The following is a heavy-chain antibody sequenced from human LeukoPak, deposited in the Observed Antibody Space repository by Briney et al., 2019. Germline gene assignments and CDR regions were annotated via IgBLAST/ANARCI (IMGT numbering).Heavy chain of an antibody. Sequence: GGSLRLSCAASGFTFSSYAMSWVRQAPGKGLEWVSGISGSGGSTYYADSVEGRFTISRDNSKNTLYLEMNGLRAEDTAVYHCANDPYYDILTGFYSRWGQGTLVTVSS. CDR2: ISGSGGST. CDR1: GFTFSSYA. CDR3: ANDPYYDILTGFYSR. V-gene: IGHV3-23*01. D-gene: IGHD3-9*01. J-gene: IGHJ4*02.